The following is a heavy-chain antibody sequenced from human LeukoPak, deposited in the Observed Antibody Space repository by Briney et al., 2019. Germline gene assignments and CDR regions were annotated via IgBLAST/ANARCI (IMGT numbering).Heavy chain of an antibody. CDR2: ISSSSSYI. CDR1: GFTFSSYS. J-gene: IGHJ4*02. V-gene: IGHV3-21*01. CDR3: AREMRRGSSFDY. D-gene: IGHD3-10*01. Sequence: GGSLRLSCAASGFTFSSYSMNWVRQAPGKGLEWVSSISSSSSYIYYADSVKGRFTISRDNAKNSLYLQMNSLRAEDTAVYYCAREMRRGSSFDYWGQGTLVTVSS.